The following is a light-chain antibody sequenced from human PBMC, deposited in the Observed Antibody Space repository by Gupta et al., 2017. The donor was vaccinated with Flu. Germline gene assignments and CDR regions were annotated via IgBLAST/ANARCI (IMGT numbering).Light chain of an antibody. CDR2: GAS. J-gene: IGKJ4*01. Sequence: EIVLTQSPGTLSLSPGERATLSCRASQSVSSSYLAWYQQKPGQAPRLLIYGASSRATGIPDRFSGSGSGTDFTLTISRLEPEDFAVYYCQHPKRFGGGTKVEIK. V-gene: IGKV3-20*01. CDR3: QHPKR. CDR1: QSVSSSY.